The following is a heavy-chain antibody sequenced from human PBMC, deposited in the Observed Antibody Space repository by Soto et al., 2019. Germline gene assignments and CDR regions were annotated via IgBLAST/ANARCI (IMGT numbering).Heavy chain of an antibody. CDR1: GDTFTDYY. V-gene: IGHV1-2*04. D-gene: IGHD5-12*01. Sequence: QVQLVQSGAEVKKPGASVTVSCRSSGDTFTDYYMHWVRQAPGQGLEWMGWINPNSGVTKYAQKFRGWVTMTRDTSIRTVYMQLSGLRSDDTAVYYCARESGGATATLDYYYFYMDVWGTGTTVTVSS. CDR3: ARESGGATATLDYYYFYMDV. CDR2: INPNSGVT. J-gene: IGHJ6*03.